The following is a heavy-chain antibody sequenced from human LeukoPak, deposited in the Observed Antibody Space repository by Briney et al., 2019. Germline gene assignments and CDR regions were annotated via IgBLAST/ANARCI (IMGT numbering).Heavy chain of an antibody. CDR3: ARHGKNENWFDP. Sequence: SETLSLTCTVSGGSISSYYWSWIRQPPGKGLEWIGYIYYSGSTNYNPSLKSRVTISVDTSKNQFSLKLSSVTAADTAVYYCARHGKNENWFDPWGQGTLVTVSS. CDR1: GGSISSYY. CDR2: IYYSGST. D-gene: IGHD1-1*01. V-gene: IGHV4-59*08. J-gene: IGHJ5*02.